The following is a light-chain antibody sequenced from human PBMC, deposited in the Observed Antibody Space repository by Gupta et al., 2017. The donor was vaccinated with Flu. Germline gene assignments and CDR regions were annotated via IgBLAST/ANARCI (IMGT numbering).Light chain of an antibody. CDR2: AAS. V-gene: IGKV1-39*01. Sequence: SSLSASVGDRVTITCRASQSISSYLNWYQQKPGQAPKLLIYAASSLQSGVPSRFSGSGSGTDFNLTISSLQPEDFATYYCQQSYSTPPITFGQGTRLEIK. J-gene: IGKJ5*01. CDR3: QQSYSTPPIT. CDR1: QSISSY.